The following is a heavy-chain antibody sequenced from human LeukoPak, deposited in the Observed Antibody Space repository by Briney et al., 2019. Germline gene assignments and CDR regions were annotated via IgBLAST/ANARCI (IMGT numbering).Heavy chain of an antibody. CDR2: INYSGST. D-gene: IGHD3-10*01. Sequence: SETLSLTCSVSGYSIRSGYQWGWIRQAPGKGLEWIGSINYSGSTYYNPSLKSRVTISVDTSKNQFSLKLSSVTAADTAVYYCAAYYYGSGSSPGFFDPWGHGTLVTVSS. V-gene: IGHV4-38-2*01. CDR1: GYSIRSGYQ. CDR3: AAYYYGSGSSPGFFDP. J-gene: IGHJ5*02.